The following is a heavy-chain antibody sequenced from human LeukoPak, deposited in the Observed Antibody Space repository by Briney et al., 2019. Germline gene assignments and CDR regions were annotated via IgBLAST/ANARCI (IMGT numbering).Heavy chain of an antibody. CDR3: ARSYDILTGYYYFDY. CDR1: GYTFTSYA. Sequence: ASVKVSCKASGYTFTSYAMHWVRQAPGQRLEWMGWINAGNGNTKYSQKLQGRVTITRDTSASTAYMELSSLRSEDTAVYYCARSYDILTGYYYFDYWGRGTLVTVSS. CDR2: INAGNGNT. J-gene: IGHJ4*02. D-gene: IGHD3-9*01. V-gene: IGHV1-3*01.